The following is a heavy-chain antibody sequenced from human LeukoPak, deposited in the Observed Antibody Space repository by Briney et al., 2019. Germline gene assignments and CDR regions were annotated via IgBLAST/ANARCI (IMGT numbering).Heavy chain of an antibody. D-gene: IGHD3-10*01. CDR2: IHNSGST. J-gene: IGHJ4*02. Sequence: PSETLSLTCTVSDGSISSSGYYWGWIRQPPGKGLEWIGSIHNSGSTYYNPSLKSRVTIFGDTSKNHFSLKLSSVTAADTAVYYCARYYGSGSKTVRAIDYWGQGTLVIVSS. V-gene: IGHV4-39*02. CDR1: DGSISSSGYY. CDR3: ARYYGSGSKTVRAIDY.